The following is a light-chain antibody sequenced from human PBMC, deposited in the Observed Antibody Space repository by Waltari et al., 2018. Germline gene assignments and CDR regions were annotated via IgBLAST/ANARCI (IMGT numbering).Light chain of an antibody. CDR1: SSDGGGYNY. CDR3: SSYTSSSTQV. J-gene: IGLJ2*01. CDR2: DVS. V-gene: IGLV2-14*03. Sequence: QSALTQPASVSGSPGQSLPISCTGTSSDGGGYNYVSWYQQHPGKAPKLMIYDVSKRPSGVSNRFSGSKSGNTASLTISGLQAEDEADYYCSSYTSSSTQVFGGGTKLTVL.